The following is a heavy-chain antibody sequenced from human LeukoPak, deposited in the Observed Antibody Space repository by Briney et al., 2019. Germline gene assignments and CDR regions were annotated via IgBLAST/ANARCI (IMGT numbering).Heavy chain of an antibody. Sequence: SETLSLTCAVYGGSFSGYYWSWIRQPPGKGLEWIGEINHSGSTNYNPSLKSRVTISVDTSKKQFSLKLSSVTAADTAVYYCASRRLRFLEWHAYYFDYWGQGTLVTVSS. J-gene: IGHJ4*02. V-gene: IGHV4-34*01. CDR1: GGSFSGYY. CDR2: INHSGST. D-gene: IGHD3-3*01. CDR3: ASRRLRFLEWHAYYFDY.